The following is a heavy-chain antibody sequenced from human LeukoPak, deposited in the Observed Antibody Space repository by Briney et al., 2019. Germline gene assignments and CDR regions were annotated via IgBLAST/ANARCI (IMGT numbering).Heavy chain of an antibody. V-gene: IGHV3-23*01. CDR3: ARDFAHSSGWYSVDY. D-gene: IGHD6-19*01. CDR2: ISGSGGST. CDR1: GFTFSSYA. Sequence: GGSLRLSCAASGFTFSSYAMSWVRQAPGKGLEWVSAISGSGGSTYYADSVKGRFTISRDNSKNTLYLQMNSLRAEDTAVYYCARDFAHSSGWYSVDYWGQGTLVTVSS. J-gene: IGHJ4*02.